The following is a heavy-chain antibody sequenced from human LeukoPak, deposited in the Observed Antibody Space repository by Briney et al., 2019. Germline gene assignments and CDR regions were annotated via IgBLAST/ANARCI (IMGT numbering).Heavy chain of an antibody. V-gene: IGHV3-23*01. CDR1: GFTFSSYD. CDR3: AKESPYCRGPNCRIYYFDY. Sequence: SGGSLRLSCAASGFTFSSYDMHWVRQATGKGLEWVSAISGSGGSTYYADSVKGRFTISRDNSKNTLSLQMDSLRAEDTAVYYCAKESPYCRGPNCRIYYFDYWGQGTLVTVSS. J-gene: IGHJ4*02. D-gene: IGHD2-21*01. CDR2: ISGSGGST.